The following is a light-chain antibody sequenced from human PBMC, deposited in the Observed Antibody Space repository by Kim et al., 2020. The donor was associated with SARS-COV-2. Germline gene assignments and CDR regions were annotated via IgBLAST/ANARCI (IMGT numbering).Light chain of an antibody. J-gene: IGKJ1*01. Sequence: ASVGDTITITWRATQTVGSWLAWYQQKPGTAPRLLIYSTSSLQSGAPSRFSGSGSGTVYTLTITSLQPEDFATYYCQQSYNFPRTFGQGTKVDIK. V-gene: IGKV1D-12*01. CDR3: QQSYNFPRT. CDR2: STS. CDR1: QTVGSW.